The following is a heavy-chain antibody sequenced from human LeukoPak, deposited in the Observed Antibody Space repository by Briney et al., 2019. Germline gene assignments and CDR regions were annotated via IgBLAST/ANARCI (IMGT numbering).Heavy chain of an antibody. CDR2: INAGNGNT. CDR1: GYTFTSYA. CDR3: ARGIGSSSSWLNWFDP. Sequence: EASVKVSCKASGYTFTSYAMHWVRQAPGQRLEWMGWINAGNGNTKYSQKFQGRVTITRDTSASTAYMELSSLRSEDTAVYYCARGIGSSSSWLNWFDPWGQGTLVTVSS. J-gene: IGHJ5*02. V-gene: IGHV1-3*01. D-gene: IGHD6-13*01.